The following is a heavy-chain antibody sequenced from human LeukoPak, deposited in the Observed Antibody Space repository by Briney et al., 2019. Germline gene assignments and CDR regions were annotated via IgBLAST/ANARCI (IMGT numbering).Heavy chain of an antibody. V-gene: IGHV3-21*01. Sequence: GGTLRLSCVASAFTFSDYNMTWVRQAPGKGLEWVPSISWDSSDIFYADSLRGRLTITRDTAKNSLFLQIDSLEVEDTAVYYCARAGFHDSFDVWGQGTFVTVSS. D-gene: IGHD2/OR15-2a*01. CDR1: AFTFSDYN. CDR3: ARAGFHDSFDV. CDR2: ISWDSSDI. J-gene: IGHJ3*01.